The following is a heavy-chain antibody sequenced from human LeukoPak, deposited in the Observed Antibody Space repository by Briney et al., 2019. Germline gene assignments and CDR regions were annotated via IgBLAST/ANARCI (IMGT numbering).Heavy chain of an antibody. D-gene: IGHD4-23*01. J-gene: IGHJ4*02. CDR3: ATDPYGGNAFDY. CDR2: FDPEDGET. CDR1: GYTLTELS. V-gene: IGHV1-24*01. Sequence: ASVKVSCKVSGYTLTELSMHWVRQAPGKGLEWMGGFDPEDGETIYAQKFQGRVTMTEDTSTNTAYMELSSLRSEDTAVYYCATDPYGGNAFDYWGQGTLVTVSS.